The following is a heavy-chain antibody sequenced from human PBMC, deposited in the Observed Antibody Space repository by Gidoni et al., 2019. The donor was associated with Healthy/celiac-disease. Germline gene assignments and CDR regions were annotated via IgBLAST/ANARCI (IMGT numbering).Heavy chain of an antibody. Sequence: EVQLLESGGGLVQPGGSLRLSCAASGFTFSSYAMSWVRQAPGKGLEWVSAISGSGGSTYYADSVKGRFTISRDNSKNTLYLQMNSLRAEDTAVYYCAKYHPRDLPYYYGMDVWGQGTTVTVSS. CDR2: ISGSGGST. V-gene: IGHV3-23*01. CDR1: GFTFSSYA. CDR3: AKYHPRDLPYYYGMDV. J-gene: IGHJ6*02. D-gene: IGHD2-2*01.